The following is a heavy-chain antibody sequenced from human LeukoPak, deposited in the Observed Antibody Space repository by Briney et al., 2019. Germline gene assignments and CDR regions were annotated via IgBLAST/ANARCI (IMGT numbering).Heavy chain of an antibody. D-gene: IGHD1-26*01. CDR3: AKDVGKWESLHFFDY. J-gene: IGHJ4*02. Sequence: PGGSLRLSCAASGFTFSSYAMSWVRQAPGKGLEWISGISGSGASTYYADSVTGRFRLSRDNSRNTLYLQMNILRGDDTAVYYCAKDVGKWESLHFFDYWGQGTLVTVSS. CDR1: GFTFSSYA. CDR2: ISGSGAST. V-gene: IGHV3-23*01.